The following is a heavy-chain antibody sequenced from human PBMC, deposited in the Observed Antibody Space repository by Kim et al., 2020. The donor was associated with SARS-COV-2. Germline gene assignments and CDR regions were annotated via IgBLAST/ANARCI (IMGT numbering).Heavy chain of an antibody. J-gene: IGHJ5*02. CDR2: ISYDGSNK. V-gene: IGHV3-30*18. CDR1: GFTFSSYG. CDR3: AKDLFPTRSTMVRGRNDVSFEDNWFDP. Sequence: GGSLRLSCAASGFTFSSYGMHWVRQAPGKGLEWVAVISYDGSNKYYADSVKGRFTISRDNSKNTLYLQMNSLRAEDTAVYYCAKDLFPTRSTMVRGRNDVSFEDNWFDPWGQGTLVTVSS. D-gene: IGHD3-10*01.